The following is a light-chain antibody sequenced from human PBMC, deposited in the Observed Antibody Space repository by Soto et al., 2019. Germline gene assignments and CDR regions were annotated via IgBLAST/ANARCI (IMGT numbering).Light chain of an antibody. J-gene: IGKJ1*01. CDR2: KAS. Sequence: DIQMTQSPSTLSASVGDRVTITCRASQSIDTALAWYQQKPGKAPNLLIYKASNLESGVPSRFSGSGSGTEFTLTISSLQPDDFATYYCQQYNSYSFGQGTKVEIK. CDR3: QQYNSYS. V-gene: IGKV1-5*03. CDR1: QSIDTA.